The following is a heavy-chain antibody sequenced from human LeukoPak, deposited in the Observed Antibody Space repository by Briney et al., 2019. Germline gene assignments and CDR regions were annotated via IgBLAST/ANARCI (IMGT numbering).Heavy chain of an antibody. Sequence: GGSLRLSCAASGFTFSSYGMHWVRQAPGKGLEWVAVISYDGSNKYYADSVKGRFTISRDNSKNTLYLQMNSLRAEDTAVYYCARDQSLEWTDWFDPWGQGTLVTVSS. J-gene: IGHJ5*02. V-gene: IGHV3-30*03. CDR1: GFTFSSYG. D-gene: IGHD3-3*01. CDR3: ARDQSLEWTDWFDP. CDR2: ISYDGSNK.